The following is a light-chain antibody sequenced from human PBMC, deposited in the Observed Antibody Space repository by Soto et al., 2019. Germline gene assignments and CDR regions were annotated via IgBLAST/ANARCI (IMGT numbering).Light chain of an antibody. J-gene: IGKJ3*01. CDR1: QGISNY. CDR2: SAS. CDR3: QQANVYPFT. V-gene: IGKV1-9*01. Sequence: IQLTQSPSSLSASVGDRVTITCRASQGISNYLAWYQQKPGKAPKLQIYSASTLQRGVSSRFSGSGSGADFTLMISSLQPEDVATYFCQQANVYPFTFGLGTKVEIK.